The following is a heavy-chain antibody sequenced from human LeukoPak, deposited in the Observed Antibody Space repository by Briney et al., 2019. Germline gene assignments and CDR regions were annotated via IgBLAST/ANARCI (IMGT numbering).Heavy chain of an antibody. Sequence: GGSLRLSCAASGFMFNGYSMAWVRQAPGKGLEWVSYISGGSDYIYYTDSVKGRFTISRDNAKKSLYLQLNSLRVEDTAVYYCARWGLGPSFDSWGQGTLVTVSS. V-gene: IGHV3-21*01. CDR1: GFMFNGYS. J-gene: IGHJ4*02. CDR2: ISGGSDYI. CDR3: ARWGLGPSFDS. D-gene: IGHD1-26*01.